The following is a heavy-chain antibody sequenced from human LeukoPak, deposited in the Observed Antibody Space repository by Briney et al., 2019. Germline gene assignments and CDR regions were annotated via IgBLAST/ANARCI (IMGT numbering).Heavy chain of an antibody. CDR2: IYSAGIT. J-gene: IGHJ4*02. CDR3: ARGLGDSSGYYFGYFNY. CDR1: GFTVSGNY. Sequence: GGSLRLSCAASGFTVSGNYMSWVRQAPGKGLEWVSVIYSAGITYFADSVKGRFTISRDNSKNTLYLQMNSLRAEDTAVYYCARGLGDSSGYYFGYFNYWGQGTLVTVSS. V-gene: IGHV3-66*01. D-gene: IGHD3-22*01.